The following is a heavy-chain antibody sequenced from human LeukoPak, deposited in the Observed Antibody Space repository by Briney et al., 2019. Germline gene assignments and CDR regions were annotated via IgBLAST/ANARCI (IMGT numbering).Heavy chain of an antibody. CDR3: ARAARITIFGVVIIGSRGMDV. D-gene: IGHD3-3*01. CDR1: GGSISSSSYY. V-gene: IGHV4-39*01. CDR2: IDYSGNT. Sequence: SETLSLTCTVSGGSISSSSYYWGWIRQSPGKGLEWIGGIDYSGNTYYNPSLKSRVTISVDTSKNQFSLKLSSVTAADTAVYYCARAARITIFGVVIIGSRGMDVWGKGTTVTVSS. J-gene: IGHJ6*04.